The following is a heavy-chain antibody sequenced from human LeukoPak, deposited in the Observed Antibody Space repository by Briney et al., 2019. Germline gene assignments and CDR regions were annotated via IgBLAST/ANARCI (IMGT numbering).Heavy chain of an antibody. V-gene: IGHV3-23*01. J-gene: IGHJ4*02. CDR3: AKEPYYDYVWGSYRFFDY. CDR2: ISGSGGST. Sequence: GGSLRLSCAASGFTFSSYAMSWVRQAPGKGLEWVSAISGSGGSTYYADSVKGRFTISRDNSKNTLYLQMNSLRAEDTAVYYCAKEPYYDYVWGSYRFFDYWGQGTLVTVSS. CDR1: GFTFSSYA. D-gene: IGHD3-16*02.